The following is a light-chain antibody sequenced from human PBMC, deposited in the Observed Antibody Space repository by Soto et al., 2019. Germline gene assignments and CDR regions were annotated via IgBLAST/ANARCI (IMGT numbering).Light chain of an antibody. CDR3: QQRTSWPT. Sequence: EIVFTQSPATLCFSPGGRATLSCRASQSVTSSLAWFQQKPGQAPRLLIYDVSRRATAIPARFSGSGSGTDFTLTISSLEPEDFAVYYCQQRTSWPTFGGGTKVDIK. CDR2: DVS. CDR1: QSVTSS. V-gene: IGKV3-11*01. J-gene: IGKJ4*01.